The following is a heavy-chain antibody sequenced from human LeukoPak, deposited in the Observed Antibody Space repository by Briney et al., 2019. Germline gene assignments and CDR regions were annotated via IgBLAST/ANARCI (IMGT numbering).Heavy chain of an antibody. Sequence: GRSLRLSCAASGFTFDDDAMHWVRQAPGKGLEWVSGISWNSVGIGYADSVKGRFTISRDNAKNSLYLQMNSLRAEDTALYYCAKDISGYSSGWFDTWGQGTLVTVSS. V-gene: IGHV3-9*01. CDR1: GFTFDDDA. CDR3: AKDISGYSSGWFDT. J-gene: IGHJ5*02. CDR2: ISWNSVGI. D-gene: IGHD6-19*01.